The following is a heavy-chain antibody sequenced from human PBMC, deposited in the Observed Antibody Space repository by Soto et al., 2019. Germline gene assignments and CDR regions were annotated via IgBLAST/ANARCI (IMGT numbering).Heavy chain of an antibody. V-gene: IGHV3-66*04. J-gene: IGHJ4*02. D-gene: IGHD5-18*01. CDR1: GVTVSSNY. CDR3: ARHGYNYGGGYFDY. Sequence: LRLSCAASGVTVSSNYMSWVRQAPGKGLEWVSVIYSGGSTYYADSVKGRFTISRDNSKNTLYLQMNSLRAEDTAVYYCARHGYNYGGGYFDYWGQGTLVTVSS. CDR2: IYSGGST.